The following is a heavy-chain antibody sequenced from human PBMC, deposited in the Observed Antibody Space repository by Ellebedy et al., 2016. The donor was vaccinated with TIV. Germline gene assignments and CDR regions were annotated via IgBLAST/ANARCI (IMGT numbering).Heavy chain of an antibody. CDR3: ATGVGWEQGY. Sequence: GESLKISXVVSGFTFRSYWLTWVRQAPGKGLEWVANMKEDGSEKNYVDSVKGRFTVSRDDAKKSLFLDMNTLRVEDTAVYYCATGVGWEQGYWGQGTLVTVSS. CDR1: GFTFRSYW. J-gene: IGHJ1*01. CDR2: MKEDGSEK. V-gene: IGHV3-7*01. D-gene: IGHD1-26*01.